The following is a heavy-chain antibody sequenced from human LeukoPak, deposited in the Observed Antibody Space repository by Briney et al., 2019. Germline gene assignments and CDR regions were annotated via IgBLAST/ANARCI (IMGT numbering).Heavy chain of an antibody. CDR2: ISSSSSYI. D-gene: IGHD3-22*01. V-gene: IGHV3-21*01. CDR3: ARVTYDSPYYFDY. Sequence: PGGSLRLSCAASGFTFSSYSMNWVRQAPGKGLEWVSSISSSSSYIYYADSVKGRFTISRDNAKNSLYLQMNSLRAEDTAVYYCARVTYDSPYYFDYWGQGTLVTVSS. J-gene: IGHJ4*02. CDR1: GFTFSSYS.